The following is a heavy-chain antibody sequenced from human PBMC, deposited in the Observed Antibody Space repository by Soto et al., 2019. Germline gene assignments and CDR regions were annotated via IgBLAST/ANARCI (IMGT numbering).Heavy chain of an antibody. J-gene: IGHJ4*02. Sequence: GGSLRLSCAASGFTVSSNYMSWVRQAPGKGLEWVSVIYSGGSTYYADSVKGRFTISRDNSKNTLYLQMNSLRAEDTAVYYCAKDPSVLRFLEWLLDYWGQGTLVTVSS. CDR3: AKDPSVLRFLEWLLDY. V-gene: IGHV3-53*01. D-gene: IGHD3-3*01. CDR2: IYSGGST. CDR1: GFTVSSNY.